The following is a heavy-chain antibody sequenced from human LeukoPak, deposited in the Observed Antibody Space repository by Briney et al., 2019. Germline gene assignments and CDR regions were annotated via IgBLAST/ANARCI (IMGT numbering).Heavy chain of an antibody. CDR2: INHSGST. D-gene: IGHD6-19*01. CDR3: ARAAAPEAGYYYYYMDV. Sequence: SETLSLTCAVYGGSFSGYYWSWIRQPPGKGLEWIGEINHSGSTNYNPSLESRVTISVDTSKNQFSLKLSSVTAADTAVYYCARAAAPEAGYYYYYMDVWGKGTTVTVSS. CDR1: GGSFSGYY. J-gene: IGHJ6*03. V-gene: IGHV4-34*01.